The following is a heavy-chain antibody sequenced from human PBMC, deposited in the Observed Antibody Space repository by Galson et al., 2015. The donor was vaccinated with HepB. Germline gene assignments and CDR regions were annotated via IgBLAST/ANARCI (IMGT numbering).Heavy chain of an antibody. CDR1: GYSFTSYW. CDR3: ARRYSSSGIDYYYYYGMDV. D-gene: IGHD6-13*01. Sequence: QSGAEVKKPGESLRISCKGSGYSFTSYWISWVRQMPGKGLEWMGRIDPSDSYTNYSPSFQGHVTISADKSISTAYLQWSSLKASDTAMYYCARRYSSSGIDYYYYYGMDVWGQGTPVTVSS. V-gene: IGHV5-10-1*01. CDR2: IDPSDSYT. J-gene: IGHJ6*02.